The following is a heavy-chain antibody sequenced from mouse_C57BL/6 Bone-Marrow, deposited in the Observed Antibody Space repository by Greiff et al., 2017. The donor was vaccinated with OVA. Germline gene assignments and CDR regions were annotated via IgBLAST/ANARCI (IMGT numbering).Heavy chain of an antibody. CDR2: ISNGGGST. CDR3: ARQVGSSYWYFDV. Sequence: EVKLVESGGGLVQPGGSLKLSCAASGFTFSDYYMYWVRQTPEKRLEWVAYISNGGGSTYYPDTVKGRFTISRENAKNTLYLQMSRLKSEDTAMYYCARQVGSSYWYFDVWGTGTTVTVSS. CDR1: GFTFSDYY. V-gene: IGHV5-12*01. J-gene: IGHJ1*03. D-gene: IGHD1-1*01.